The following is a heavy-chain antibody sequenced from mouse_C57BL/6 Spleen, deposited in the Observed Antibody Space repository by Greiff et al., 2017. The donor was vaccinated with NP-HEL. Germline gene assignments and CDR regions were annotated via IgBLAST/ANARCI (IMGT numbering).Heavy chain of an antibody. CDR1: GFSFNTYA. CDR2: IRSKSNNYAT. J-gene: IGHJ4*01. Sequence: EVQVVESGGGLVQPKGSLKLSCAASGFSFNTYAMNWVRQAPGKGLEWVARIRSKSNNYATYYADSVKDRFTISRDDSESMLYLQMNNLKTEDTAMYYCVRHVPFYYAMDYWGQGTSVTVSS. V-gene: IGHV10-1*01. CDR3: VRHVPFYYAMDY.